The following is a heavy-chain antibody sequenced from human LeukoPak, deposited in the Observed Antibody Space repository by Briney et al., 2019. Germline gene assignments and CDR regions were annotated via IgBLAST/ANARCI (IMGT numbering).Heavy chain of an antibody. CDR1: GFTFSSYS. CDR3: ARDTRTTVTAAGYFDY. D-gene: IGHD4-17*01. Sequence: GGSLRLSCAASGFTFSSYSMNWVRQAPGKGLEWFSSISSSSSYIYYADSVKGRFTISRDNAKNSLYLQVNSLRAEDTAVYYCARDTRTTVTAAGYFDYWGQGTLVTVSS. J-gene: IGHJ4*02. CDR2: ISSSSSYI. V-gene: IGHV3-21*01.